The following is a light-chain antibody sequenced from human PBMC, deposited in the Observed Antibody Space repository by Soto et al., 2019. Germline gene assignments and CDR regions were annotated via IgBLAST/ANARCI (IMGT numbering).Light chain of an antibody. CDR3: QQRNVWPPIT. J-gene: IGKJ5*01. V-gene: IGKV3-11*01. CDR2: DST. CDR1: QSIHTA. Sequence: TVLTQSPGTLSLSPGERGTLSCRASQSIHTALAWYQQKPAQPPRLVVYDSTLRANGVPDRFGGSRSGTEFTLPINTLEPEEFAVYYCQQRNVWPPITFGQGTRLEIK.